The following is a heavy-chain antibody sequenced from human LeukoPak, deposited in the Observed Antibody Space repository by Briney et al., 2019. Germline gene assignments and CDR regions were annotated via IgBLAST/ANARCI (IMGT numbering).Heavy chain of an antibody. CDR3: AKSSGSGFDH. V-gene: IGHV3-23*01. CDR2: VSGSGAHT. J-gene: IGHJ4*02. D-gene: IGHD1-26*01. CDR1: GFTFSSYA. Sequence: GGSLRLSCAASGFTFSSYAMTWVRQAPGKGLQWVSAVSGSGAHTYYADSVKGRFTISRDNSKNTVSLQMNSLRTDDTAVYFCAKSSGSGFDHWGQGTLVTVSS.